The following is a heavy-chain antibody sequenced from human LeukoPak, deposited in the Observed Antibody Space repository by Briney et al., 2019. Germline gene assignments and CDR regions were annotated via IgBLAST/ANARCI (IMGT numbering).Heavy chain of an antibody. CDR3: AATYYYDSSGYNT. Sequence: GGSLRLSCAASGFTFSSYGMHWVRQAPGKGLEWVAVIWYDGSNKYYVDSVKGRFTISRDNSKNTLYLQMNSLRAEDTALYYCAATYYYDSSGYNTLGQGTLVTVSS. V-gene: IGHV3-33*01. CDR2: IWYDGSNK. D-gene: IGHD3-22*01. CDR1: GFTFSSYG. J-gene: IGHJ5*02.